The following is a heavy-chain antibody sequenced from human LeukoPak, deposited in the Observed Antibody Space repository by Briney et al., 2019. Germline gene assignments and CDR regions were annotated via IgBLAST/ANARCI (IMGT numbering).Heavy chain of an antibody. CDR1: GGTFSSYA. D-gene: IGHD1-26*01. V-gene: IGHV1-69*05. Sequence: GSSVKVSCKASGGTFSSYAISWVRQAPGQGLEWMGGIIPIFGTANYAQKFQGRVTITTDESTSTAYMEPSSLRSEDTAVYYCARGPEWERSSYFDYWGQGTLVTVSS. J-gene: IGHJ4*02. CDR3: ARGPEWERSSYFDY. CDR2: IIPIFGTA.